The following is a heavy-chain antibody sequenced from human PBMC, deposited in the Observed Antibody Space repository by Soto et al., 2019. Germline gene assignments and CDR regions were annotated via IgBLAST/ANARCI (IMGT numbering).Heavy chain of an antibody. J-gene: IGHJ5*02. V-gene: IGHV4-30-4*01. CDR3: ARQGVASYNWFDP. CDR1: GASISSGDYY. Sequence: QVQLQESGPGLVKPSQTLSLTCSVSGASISSGDYYWSWIRQPPGKGLEWIGHIYDSGSTSYSPSLKIRVTISLDTSTNQFSLKLSSVTAADTAVYYCARQGVASYNWFDPWGQGTLVTVSS. D-gene: IGHD3-10*01. CDR2: IYDSGST.